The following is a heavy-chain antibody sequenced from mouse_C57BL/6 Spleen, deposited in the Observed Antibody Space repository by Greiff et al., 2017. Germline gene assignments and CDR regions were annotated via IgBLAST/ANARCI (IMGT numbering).Heavy chain of an antibody. CDR1: GFSLTSYG. Sequence: QVQLQQSGPGLVAPSQSLSITCTVSGFSLTSYGVDWVRQPPGKGLEWLGVIWGGGSTNYNSALMSRLSISKDNSNSQVVLKMNSQHTDNTAMYYCAIYDGYYGGVAYWGQGTLVTVSA. D-gene: IGHD2-3*01. J-gene: IGHJ3*01. V-gene: IGHV2-9*01. CDR3: AIYDGYYGGVAY. CDR2: IWGGGST.